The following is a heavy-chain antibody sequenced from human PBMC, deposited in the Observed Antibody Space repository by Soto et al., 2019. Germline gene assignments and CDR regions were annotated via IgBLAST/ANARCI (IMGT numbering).Heavy chain of an antibody. V-gene: IGHV3-30*18. J-gene: IGHJ4*02. Sequence: ESGGGVVQPERSLRLSCTASGFTFSSFAMYWVRQAPGKGLEWVTLISYDGGDKYYADSVKGRFTISRDNSKNTLYLQMNSLRAEDSAMYYCAKAGVSYSSRCFRDYWGQGTLVTVSS. CDR3: AKAGVSYSSRCFRDY. CDR1: GFTFSSFA. D-gene: IGHD6-13*01. CDR2: ISYDGGDK.